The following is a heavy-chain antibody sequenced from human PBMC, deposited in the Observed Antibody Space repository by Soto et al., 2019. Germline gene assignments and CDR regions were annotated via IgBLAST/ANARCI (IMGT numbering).Heavy chain of an antibody. CDR1: GFNFRAYW. Sequence: EVQLVESGGALVQPGGSLRISCVGSGFNFRAYWMSWVRQAPGKGLEWVATMNEDGSEIYYVGSVKGRFAISRDNDENSLHLQMSCVSAEDTGVYFCVRDVGFDYANWGQGTLVTVSS. CDR3: VRDVGFDYAN. D-gene: IGHD2-2*01. CDR2: MNEDGSEI. J-gene: IGHJ4*02. V-gene: IGHV3-7*01.